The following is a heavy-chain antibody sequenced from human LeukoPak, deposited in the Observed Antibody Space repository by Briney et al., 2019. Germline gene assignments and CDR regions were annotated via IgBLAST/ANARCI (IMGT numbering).Heavy chain of an antibody. V-gene: IGHV3-23*01. CDR3: AKPPIVATISRTDELNY. J-gene: IGHJ4*02. Sequence: GGSLRLSCAASGFTFSSYAMSWDRQAPGKGLEWVSAISGSGGSTYYADSVKGRFTISRDNSKNTLYLQMNSLRAEDTAVYYCAKPPIVATISRTDELNYWGQGTLVTVSS. D-gene: IGHD5-12*01. CDR1: GFTFSSYA. CDR2: ISGSGGST.